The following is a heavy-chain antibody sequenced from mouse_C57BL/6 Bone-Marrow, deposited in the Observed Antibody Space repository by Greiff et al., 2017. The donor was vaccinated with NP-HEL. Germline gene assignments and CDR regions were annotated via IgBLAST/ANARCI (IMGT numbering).Heavy chain of an antibody. CDR2: IYPRSGNT. D-gene: IGHD2-2*01. V-gene: IGHV1-81*01. CDR3: ARGSTMVTPSAY. J-gene: IGHJ3*01. Sequence: VQLQQSGAELARPGASVKLSCKASGYTFTSYGISWVKQRTGQGLEWIGEIYPRSGNTYYNEKFKGKATLTADKSSSTAYMELRSLTSEDSAVYFCARGSTMVTPSAYWGQGTLVTVSA. CDR1: GYTFTSYG.